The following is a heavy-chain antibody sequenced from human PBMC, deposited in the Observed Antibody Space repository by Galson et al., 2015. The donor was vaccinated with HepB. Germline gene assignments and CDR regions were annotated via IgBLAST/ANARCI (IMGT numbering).Heavy chain of an antibody. CDR2: ISYDGSNK. Sequence: SLRLSCAASGFTFSSYGMHWVRQAPGKGLEWVAVISYDGSNKYYADSVKGRFTISRDNSKNTLYLQMNSLRAEDTAVYYCAKSEEWGHYYMDVWGKGTTVTVSS. CDR3: AKSEEWGHYYMDV. V-gene: IGHV3-30*18. J-gene: IGHJ6*03. CDR1: GFTFSSYG. D-gene: IGHD3-3*01.